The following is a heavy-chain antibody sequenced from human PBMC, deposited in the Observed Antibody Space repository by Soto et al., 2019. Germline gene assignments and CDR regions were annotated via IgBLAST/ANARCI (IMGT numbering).Heavy chain of an antibody. CDR1: GGSMTSYY. CDR2: IYYTGNT. J-gene: IGHJ6*02. D-gene: IGHD3-16*01. CDR3: ARGWGAHRYYYYGMGV. Sequence: PSETLSLTCTVSGGSMTSYYWSWIRQPPGKGLEWIGFIYYTGNTKYNPSLKSRVTISVDTSKNLFSLKLSSVTAADTAVYYCARGWGAHRYYYYGMGVWGQGTKVTVSS. V-gene: IGHV4-59*12.